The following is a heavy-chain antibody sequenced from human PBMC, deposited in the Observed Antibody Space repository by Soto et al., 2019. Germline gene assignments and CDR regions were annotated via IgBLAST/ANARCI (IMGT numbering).Heavy chain of an antibody. D-gene: IGHD3-9*01. J-gene: IGHJ4*02. V-gene: IGHV4-34*01. CDR3: ARCEAYDNYPAL. CDR2: IYHSGST. Sequence: QVQLQEWGAGLLKPSETLSLTCAVSGGSLSDYYWIWIRQLPGKGLEWIGDIYHSGSTNYNPSVKRRVTISVEASKNQFSLQLRSVTAADTAIYFCARCEAYDNYPALWGQGILVTVSS. CDR1: GGSLSDYY.